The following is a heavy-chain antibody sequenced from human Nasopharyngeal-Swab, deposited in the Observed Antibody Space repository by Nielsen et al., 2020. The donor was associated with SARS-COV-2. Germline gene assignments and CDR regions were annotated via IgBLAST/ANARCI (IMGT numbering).Heavy chain of an antibody. D-gene: IGHD6-13*01. CDR1: GGPISSRSSY. V-gene: IGHV4-39*01. Sequence: GSLRLSCTVSGGPISSRSSYWGWIRQPPGKGLEWIGSIYYSGSTYYTPYLESRVTTSVDTSKNQFFLKLRSVTAADTAVYYCARRHSSSWYSSGRAFDYWGQGTLVTVSS. J-gene: IGHJ4*02. CDR3: ARRHSSSWYSSGRAFDY. CDR2: IYYSGST.